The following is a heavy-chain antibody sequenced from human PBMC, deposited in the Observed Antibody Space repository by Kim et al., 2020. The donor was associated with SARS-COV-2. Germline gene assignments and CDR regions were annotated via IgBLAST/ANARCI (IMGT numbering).Heavy chain of an antibody. V-gene: IGHV4-59*01. CDR1: GGSISHYY. J-gene: IGHJ3*01. CDR3: ARDGAEDDAFDV. CDR2: VYYSGTT. Sequence: SETLSLTCTVSGGSISHYYWNWIRQSPGKKLEWIAYVYYSGTTNYNPSLKSRATISLDISKKQFSLQLTSVTAADTAVYYCARDGAEDDAFDVWGQGTLCTVS. D-gene: IGHD3-16*01.